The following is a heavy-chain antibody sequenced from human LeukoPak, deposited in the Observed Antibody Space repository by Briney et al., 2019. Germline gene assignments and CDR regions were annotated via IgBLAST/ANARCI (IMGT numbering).Heavy chain of an antibody. Sequence: GGSLRLSCAASGFSFRRYAMNWVRQAPGGGLEWVAVISGPGPSTVYADSVKGRFTISRDNSKNTLFLQLDSLRVEDTAIYYCAKEEMPHAFGLWGQGTMVTVSS. V-gene: IGHV3-23*01. CDR1: GFSFRRYA. CDR3: AKEEMPHAFGL. J-gene: IGHJ3*01. CDR2: ISGPGPST. D-gene: IGHD5-24*01.